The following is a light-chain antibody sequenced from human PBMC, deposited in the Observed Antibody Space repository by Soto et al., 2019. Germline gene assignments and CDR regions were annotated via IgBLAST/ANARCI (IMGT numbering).Light chain of an antibody. CDR3: QQYDNFPLT. CDR2: ATS. CDR1: QDIHRY. J-gene: IGKJ5*01. Sequence: DIQMTQSPVSLSASVGDRVTITCRASQDIHRYLAWFQQKPGKAPKSLIYATSSLQLGVPSRCSGSGSGTEFTLTISSLQPEDFATYYCQQYDNFPLTIGHGTRLEMK. V-gene: IGKV1-16*01.